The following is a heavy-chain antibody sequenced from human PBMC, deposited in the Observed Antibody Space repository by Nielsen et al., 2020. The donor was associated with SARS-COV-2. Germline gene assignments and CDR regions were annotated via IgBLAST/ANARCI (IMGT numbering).Heavy chain of an antibody. V-gene: IGHV3-9*01. Sequence: SLKISCAASGFTFDDYAMHWVRQAPGKGLEWVSGISWNSGSIGYADSVKGRFTISRDNSKNTLSLQMNSLRAEDTAVYYCAKIYCGGDCYSSERDAFDIWGQGTMVTVSS. J-gene: IGHJ3*02. CDR3: AKIYCGGDCYSSERDAFDI. D-gene: IGHD2-21*02. CDR2: ISWNSGSI. CDR1: GFTFDDYA.